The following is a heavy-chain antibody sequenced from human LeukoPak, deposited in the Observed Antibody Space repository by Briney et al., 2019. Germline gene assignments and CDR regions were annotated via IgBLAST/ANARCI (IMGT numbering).Heavy chain of an antibody. V-gene: IGHV4-59*08. CDR2: IYYSGST. Sequence: SETLSLTCTVSGGSIINYYWTWIRQPPGKGLEWIGHIYYSGSTNYNPSLNSRVTISVDTSKNQFSLKLSSVTAADTAVYFCARGPYSYDSSGAFDIWGQGTIVTVSS. J-gene: IGHJ3*02. CDR3: ARGPYSYDSSGAFDI. D-gene: IGHD3-22*01. CDR1: GGSIINYY.